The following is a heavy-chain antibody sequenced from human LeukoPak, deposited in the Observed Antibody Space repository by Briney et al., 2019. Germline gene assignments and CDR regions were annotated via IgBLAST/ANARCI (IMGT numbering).Heavy chain of an antibody. J-gene: IGHJ4*02. D-gene: IGHD6-19*01. CDR1: GFTFSSYT. CDR2: TISSSSRI. Sequence: PGGSLRLSCAASGFTFSSYTMMWVRQAPGKGLEYVSSTISSSSRIFYADSVRGRFTISRDNAKNSLYLQMNSLRAEDTAVYYCARVPVGYQGYSSAWYTDYWGQGTLVSVSS. CDR3: ARVPVGYQGYSSAWYTDY. V-gene: IGHV3-21*01.